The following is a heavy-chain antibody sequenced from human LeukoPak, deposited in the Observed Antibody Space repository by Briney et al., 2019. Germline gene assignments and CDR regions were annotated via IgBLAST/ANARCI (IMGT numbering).Heavy chain of an antibody. V-gene: IGHV3-21*01. CDR1: GFTFSSYS. CDR3: ARGSLDAFDI. D-gene: IGHD2-15*01. Sequence: PGGSLRLSCAASGFTFSSYSLNWVRQAPGKGLEWVSSISSSSSYIYYSDSVKGRFTISRDNAKNSLYLQMNSLRAEDTAVYYCARGSLDAFDIWGQGTMVTVSS. CDR2: ISSSSSYI. J-gene: IGHJ3*02.